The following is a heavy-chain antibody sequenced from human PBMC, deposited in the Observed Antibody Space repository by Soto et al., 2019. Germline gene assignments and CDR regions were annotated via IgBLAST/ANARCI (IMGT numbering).Heavy chain of an antibody. J-gene: IGHJ4*02. V-gene: IGHV3-74*01. CDR2: IKSDGSVT. CDR3: ARDLNEYSSGWGDY. CDR1: GFTFSTYW. D-gene: IGHD6-19*01. Sequence: EVQLVESGGGLVQPGGSLRLSCAASGFTFSTYWMHWVRQAPGKGLVWVSRIKSDGSVTSYADSVKGRFTISRDNAKNTLDLQMKSLRAEDTAVYYCARDLNEYSSGWGDYWGQGTLVTVSS.